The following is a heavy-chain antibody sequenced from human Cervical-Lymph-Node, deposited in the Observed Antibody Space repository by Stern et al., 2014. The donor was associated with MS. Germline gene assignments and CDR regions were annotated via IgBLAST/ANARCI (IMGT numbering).Heavy chain of an antibody. CDR2: IDWDNTE. V-gene: IGHV2-70*04. CDR1: GFSLSTSGMR. CDR3: ARPYNWSPFDP. Sequence: QVTLRESGPAMVKPTQTLTLTCTFSGFSLSTSGMRVSWIRQPPGKALEWLARIDWDNTEFYSPSLKTRLTISKDTSRNQVVLVMTNMDPTDTATYFCARPYNWSPFDPWGQGTLVTVSS. J-gene: IGHJ5*02. D-gene: IGHD1-1*01.